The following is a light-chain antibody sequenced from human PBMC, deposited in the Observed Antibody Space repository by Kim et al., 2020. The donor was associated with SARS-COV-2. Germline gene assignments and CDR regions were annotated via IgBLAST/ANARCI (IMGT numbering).Light chain of an antibody. CDR1: QSISQF. J-gene: IGKJ4*02. Sequence: LSPGERGTPSFRARQSISQFLAWYQQKTCQAPKPLILDASNRATDLPARFSGSGSGTDFTLTISSLEPEDSAVYYCQQRITWPLTFGEGTKVDIK. V-gene: IGKV3-11*01. CDR3: QQRITWPLT. CDR2: DAS.